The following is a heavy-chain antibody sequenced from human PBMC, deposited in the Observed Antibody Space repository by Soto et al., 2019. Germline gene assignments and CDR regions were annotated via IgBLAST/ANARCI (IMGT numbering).Heavy chain of an antibody. CDR2: INPSDDST. J-gene: IGHJ6*02. CDR1: GYTFTSYY. CDR3: ARDFVYFVYGMDV. D-gene: IGHD1-26*01. V-gene: IGHV1-46*01. Sequence: QVQLVQSGAEVKKPGASVKVSCKASGYTFTSYYIHWVRQAPGQGLEWMGIINPSDDSTDYAQKFQGRAXRTXDXSTSTVYMELSSLRSDDTAVYYCARDFVYFVYGMDVWGQGTTVTVSS.